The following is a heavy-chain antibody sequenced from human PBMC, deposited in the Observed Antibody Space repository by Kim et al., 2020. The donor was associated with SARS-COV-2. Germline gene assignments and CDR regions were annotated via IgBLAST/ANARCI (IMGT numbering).Heavy chain of an antibody. D-gene: IGHD3-22*01. CDR1: GGSISSGGYY. J-gene: IGHJ3*02. Sequence: SETLSLTCTVSGGSISSGGYYWSWIRQHPGKGLEWIGYIYYSGSTYYNPSLKSRVTISVDTYKNQSSLKLSSVTAADTAVYYCARGGNYDDSSGYYDAFDIWGQGTMVTVSS. CDR2: IYYSGST. V-gene: IGHV4-31*03. CDR3: ARGGNYDDSSGYYDAFDI.